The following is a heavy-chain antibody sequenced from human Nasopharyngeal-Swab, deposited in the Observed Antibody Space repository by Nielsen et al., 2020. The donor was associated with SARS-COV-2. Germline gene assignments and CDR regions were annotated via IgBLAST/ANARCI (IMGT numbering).Heavy chain of an antibody. J-gene: IGHJ1*01. CDR3: ARTVSSSSGGRDSEFFQH. CDR2: FDPEDGET. CDR1: GYTLTELS. Sequence: ASVKVSCKVSGYTLTELSMHWVRQAPGKGLEWMGGFDPEDGETIYAQKFQGRVTMTEDTSTDTVYMELSSLRSEDTAVYYCARTVSSSSGGRDSEFFQHWGQGTLVTVSS. D-gene: IGHD6-6*01. V-gene: IGHV1-24*01.